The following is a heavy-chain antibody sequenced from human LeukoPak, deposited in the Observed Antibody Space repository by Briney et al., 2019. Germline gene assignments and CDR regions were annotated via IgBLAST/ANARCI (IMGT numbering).Heavy chain of an antibody. CDR1: GFTFSDYY. CDR2: ISSSGNTI. CDR3: ARPKYSSSWQIFDY. Sequence: PGGSLRLSCAASGFTFSDYYMSWIRQAPGKGLEWVSYISSSGNTIYYADSVKGRFTISRDNAKNSLYLQMNSLRAEDTAVYYCARPKYSSSWQIFDYWGQGTLATASS. V-gene: IGHV3-11*01. J-gene: IGHJ4*02. D-gene: IGHD6-13*01.